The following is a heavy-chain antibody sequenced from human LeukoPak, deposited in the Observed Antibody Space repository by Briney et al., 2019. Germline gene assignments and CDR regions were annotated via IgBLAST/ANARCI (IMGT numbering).Heavy chain of an antibody. V-gene: IGHV2-5*02. J-gene: IGHJ1*01. CDR3: AHRPHYSGSGSYSFQH. Sequence: SGPTPVKPTQTLTPTCTFSGFSLSTSGVGVGWIRQPPGKALEWLAFIFWDDDKRYSPSLKSRLTITKDTSKNQVVLTMTNLDPVDTATYYCAHRPHYSGSGSYSFQHWGQGTLVTVSS. D-gene: IGHD3-10*01. CDR1: GFSLSTSGVG. CDR2: IFWDDDK.